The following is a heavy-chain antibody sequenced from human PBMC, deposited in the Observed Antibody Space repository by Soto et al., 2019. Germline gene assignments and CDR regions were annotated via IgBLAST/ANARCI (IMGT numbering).Heavy chain of an antibody. CDR2: IRNKAEGGTT. D-gene: IGHD1-1*01. V-gene: IGHV3-15*01. J-gene: IGHJ3*02. CDR3: TSMNDRDAFDI. Sequence: EVQLVESGGGLVKAGGSLRLSCAASGLDFSIAWMSWVRQVPGKGLEWVGRIRNKAEGGTTDNAGPVKGRFTISRVDSKTTLYLQMNSLKIEDTAFYYCTSMNDRDAFDIWGQGTMVTVSS. CDR1: GLDFSIAW.